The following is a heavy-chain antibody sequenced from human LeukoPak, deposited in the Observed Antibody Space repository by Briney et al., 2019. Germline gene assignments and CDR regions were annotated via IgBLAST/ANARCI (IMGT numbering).Heavy chain of an antibody. CDR3: ARSLYSYGYGPFDY. CDR1: GASIRSSY. D-gene: IGHD5-18*01. V-gene: IGHV4-59*01. J-gene: IGHJ4*02. CDR2: ISYTGST. Sequence: PSETLSLTCTVSGASIRSSYWSWIRQPPGKGLEWIGYISYTGSTNYNPSLKSRVSLSVDTSKNQFSLELSSVTAADTAVYYCARSLYSYGYGPFDYWGQGTLVTVSS.